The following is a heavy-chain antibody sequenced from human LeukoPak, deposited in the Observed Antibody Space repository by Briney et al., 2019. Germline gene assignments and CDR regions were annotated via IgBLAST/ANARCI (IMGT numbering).Heavy chain of an antibody. CDR3: ARGGSGGIVTNVLDS. Sequence: GASVKVSCKASGYTFTGYYMHWVRQAPGQGLEWMGWINPNRGDTNYAQKFQGRVTMTRDTSISTAYMELSRLTSDDTAVYYCARGGSGGIVTNVLDSWGQGTLVTVSS. J-gene: IGHJ5*01. CDR1: GYTFTGYY. V-gene: IGHV1-2*02. CDR2: INPNRGDT. D-gene: IGHD2/OR15-2a*01.